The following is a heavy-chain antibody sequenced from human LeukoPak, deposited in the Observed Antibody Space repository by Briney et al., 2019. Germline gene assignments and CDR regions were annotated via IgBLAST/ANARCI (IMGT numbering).Heavy chain of an antibody. Sequence: GGSLRLSCAASGFTFSNYWMHWVRQVPGKGLVWVSCINSDGSKTNNADSVKGRFTISRDNAKNTLYLQINSLRAEDTAVYYCARDSMSGYSDFDFWGQGSLVTVSS. J-gene: IGHJ4*02. D-gene: IGHD3-9*01. CDR2: INSDGSKT. CDR1: GFTFSNYW. V-gene: IGHV3-74*01. CDR3: ARDSMSGYSDFDF.